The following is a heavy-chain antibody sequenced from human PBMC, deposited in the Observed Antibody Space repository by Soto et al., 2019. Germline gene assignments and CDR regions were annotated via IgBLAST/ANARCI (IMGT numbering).Heavy chain of an antibody. V-gene: IGHV1-2*02. CDR2: INPNSGGT. J-gene: IGHJ5*02. CDR3: ARVEHASSTSWNFDP. Sequence: ASVKVSCKASGYTFTGYYMHWVRQAPGQGLEWMGWINPNSGGTNYAQKFQGRVTMTRDTSISTAYMELSRLRSDDTAVYYCARVEHASSTSWNFDPWGQGTLVT. D-gene: IGHD2-2*01. CDR1: GYTFTGYY.